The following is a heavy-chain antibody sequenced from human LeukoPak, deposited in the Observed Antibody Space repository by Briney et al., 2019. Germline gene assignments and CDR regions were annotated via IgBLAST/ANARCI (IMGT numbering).Heavy chain of an antibody. CDR2: IKQDGSEK. Sequence: SGGSLRLSCAASAFSFSSYWMSWVRQAPGKGLEWVANIKQDGSEKWYVDSVKGRFTISRDNAKNSLYLQMNSLRADDTAVYYCARVSRPLRYCRGGSCYSMDFDAWGQGTLVTVSS. J-gene: IGHJ4*02. CDR3: ARVSRPLRYCRGGSCYSMDFDA. V-gene: IGHV3-7*03. D-gene: IGHD2-15*01. CDR1: AFSFSSYW.